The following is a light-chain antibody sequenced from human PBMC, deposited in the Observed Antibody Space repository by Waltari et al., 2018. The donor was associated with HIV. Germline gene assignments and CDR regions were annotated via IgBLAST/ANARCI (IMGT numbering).Light chain of an antibody. J-gene: IGLJ2*01. CDR3: QSYDSSLRASV. Sequence: QSALTQPPSVSGAPGQRVTISCTGNRSNIGAGHFVHWYQHLPGTAPKRLAYSDINRPPGVPDRFSGSKSGTSASLVITGLQAEDEADYYCQSYDSSLRASVFGGGTKLTVL. CDR2: SDI. V-gene: IGLV1-40*01. CDR1: RSNIGAGHF.